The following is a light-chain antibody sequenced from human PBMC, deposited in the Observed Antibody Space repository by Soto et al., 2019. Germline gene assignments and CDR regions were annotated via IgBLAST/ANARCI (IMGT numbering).Light chain of an antibody. J-gene: IGKJ1*01. CDR1: QSIITS. CDR3: QQYNSYSRT. Sequence: DIQMSQSPSTLSASVGDRVTITCRASQSIITSLAWYQQKPGKAPKLLIYKASSLQSGVPSRFSGSGSGTEFTLTISSLQPDDFATYYCQQYNSYSRTFGQGTKVEIK. CDR2: KAS. V-gene: IGKV1-5*03.